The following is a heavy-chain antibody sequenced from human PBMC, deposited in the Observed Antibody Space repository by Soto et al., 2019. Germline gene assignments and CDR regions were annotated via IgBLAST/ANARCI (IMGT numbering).Heavy chain of an antibody. CDR1: GYTFTSYY. J-gene: IGHJ4*02. CDR2: INPSGGST. CDR3: ARGGWAPIGFGELLPLDY. Sequence: EASVKVSCKASGYTFTSYYMHWVRQAPGQGLEWMGIINPSGGSTSYAQKFQGRVTMTRDTSTSTVYMELSSLGSEDTAVYYCARGGWAPIGFGELLPLDYWGQGTLVTVSS. V-gene: IGHV1-46*01. D-gene: IGHD3-10*01.